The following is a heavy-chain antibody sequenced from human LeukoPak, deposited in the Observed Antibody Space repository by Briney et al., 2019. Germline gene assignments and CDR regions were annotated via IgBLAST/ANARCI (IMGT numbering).Heavy chain of an antibody. CDR1: GYTFTSYD. CDR2: MNPNSGNT. J-gene: IGHJ6*03. CDR3: ARAVLLWFGAPASPYMEYYYMGV. Sequence: ASVKVSCKASGYTFTSYDINWVRQATGQGLEWMGWMNPNSGNTGYAQKFQGRVTITRNTSISTAYMELSSLRSEDTAVYYCARAVLLWFGAPASPYMEYYYMGVWGKGTTVTVSS. V-gene: IGHV1-8*03. D-gene: IGHD3-10*01.